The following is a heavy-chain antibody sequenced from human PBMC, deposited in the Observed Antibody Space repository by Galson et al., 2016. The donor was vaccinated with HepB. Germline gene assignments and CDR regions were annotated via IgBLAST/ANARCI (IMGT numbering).Heavy chain of an antibody. V-gene: IGHV4-59*01. Sequence: TLSLPCTVSGGSISSYYWSWLRQPPGKGLEWIGQIFSSGSTNLNPSLKSRVTISVDTSKNQFSLKLSSVTAADTAVYYCARHQKLYGDFRLTSYFDYRGQGTLVTISS. D-gene: IGHD4-17*01. J-gene: IGHJ4*02. CDR3: ARHQKLYGDFRLTSYFDY. CDR1: GGSISSYY. CDR2: IFSSGST.